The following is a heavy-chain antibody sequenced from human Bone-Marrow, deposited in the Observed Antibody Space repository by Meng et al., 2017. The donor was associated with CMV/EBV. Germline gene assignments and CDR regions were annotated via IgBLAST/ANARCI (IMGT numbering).Heavy chain of an antibody. CDR3: ARDFYGSGSYWDY. CDR1: GGSFSGYY. Sequence: SETLSLTCAVYGGSFSGYYWSWIRQPPGKGLEWIGEINHSGSTNYNPSLKSRVTISVDTSKNQFSLKLSSVTAADTAVYYCARDFYGSGSYWDYWGQGTLVTVSS. V-gene: IGHV4-34*01. D-gene: IGHD3-10*01. J-gene: IGHJ4*02. CDR2: INHSGST.